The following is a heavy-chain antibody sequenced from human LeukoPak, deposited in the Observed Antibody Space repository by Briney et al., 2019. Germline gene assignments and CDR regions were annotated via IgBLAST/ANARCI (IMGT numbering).Heavy chain of an antibody. J-gene: IGHJ3*02. D-gene: IGHD2-2*02. CDR2: ISGSGGST. V-gene: IGHV3-23*01. Sequence: GGSLRLSCAASGFTFSSYAMSWVRQAPGKGLEWVSAISGSGGSTYYADSVKGRFTISRDNSKNTLYLQMNSLRAEDTAVYYCAEDLTGRYCSSTSCYTPYDAFDTWSQGTMVTVSS. CDR1: GFTFSSYA. CDR3: AEDLTGRYCSSTSCYTPYDAFDT.